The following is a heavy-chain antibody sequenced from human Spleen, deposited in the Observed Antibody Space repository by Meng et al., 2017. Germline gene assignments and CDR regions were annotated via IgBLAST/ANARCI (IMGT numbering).Heavy chain of an antibody. CDR1: GFTFSNYA. V-gene: IGHV3-23*01. Sequence: GESLKISCAASGFTFSNYAMNWVRQAPGKGLEWVSTLSGSGFTTFYADSVKGRFTISRDNSNNMLFLQMSSLRAEDTAVYYCARGVDYYDSSGYDYWGQGTLVTVSS. D-gene: IGHD3-22*01. CDR3: ARGVDYYDSSGYDY. CDR2: LSGSGFTT. J-gene: IGHJ4*02.